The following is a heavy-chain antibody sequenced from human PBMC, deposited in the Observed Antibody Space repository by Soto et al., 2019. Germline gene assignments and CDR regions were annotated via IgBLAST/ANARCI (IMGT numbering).Heavy chain of an antibody. V-gene: IGHV1-18*01. CDR2: ISDYNGNT. CDR3: ARDDCSGGSCYRPLDY. D-gene: IGHD2-15*01. CDR1: GYTFPSYG. Sequence: QVQLVQSGAEVKKPGASVKVSCKASGYTFPSYGISWVRQAPGQGLEWMGWISDYNGNTNYAQMLQGRVTMTTDTSTSTAYMELRSLRSDDTAVYYCARDDCSGGSCYRPLDYWGQEPWSPSPQ. J-gene: IGHJ4*01.